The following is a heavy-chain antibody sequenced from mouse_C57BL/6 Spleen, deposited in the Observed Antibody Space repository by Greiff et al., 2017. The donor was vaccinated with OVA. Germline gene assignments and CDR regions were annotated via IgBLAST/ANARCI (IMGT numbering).Heavy chain of an antibody. Sequence: QVQLKQSGAELVKPGASVKISCKASGYAFSSYWMNWVKQRPGKGLEWIGQIYPGDGDTNYNGKFKGKATLTADKSSSTAYMQLSSLTSEDSAVYFCARGEYSNYPYWYFDVWGTGTTVTVSS. J-gene: IGHJ1*03. D-gene: IGHD2-5*01. V-gene: IGHV1-80*01. CDR2: IYPGDGDT. CDR1: GYAFSSYW. CDR3: ARGEYSNYPYWYFDV.